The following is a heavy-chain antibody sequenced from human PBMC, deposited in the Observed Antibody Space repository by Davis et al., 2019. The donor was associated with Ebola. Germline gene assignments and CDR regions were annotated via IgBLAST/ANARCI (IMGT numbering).Heavy chain of an antibody. J-gene: IGHJ5*02. CDR2: IKSKTDGGTT. CDR3: TTRTFGGVNP. D-gene: IGHD3-16*01. Sequence: GESLKISCAASGFTFSNAWISWVRQAPGKGLEWVGRIKSKTDGGTTDYAAPVKGRFTISRDDSKNTLYLQMNSLKTEDTAVYYCTTRTFGGVNPWGQGTLVTVSS. V-gene: IGHV3-15*01. CDR1: GFTFSNAW.